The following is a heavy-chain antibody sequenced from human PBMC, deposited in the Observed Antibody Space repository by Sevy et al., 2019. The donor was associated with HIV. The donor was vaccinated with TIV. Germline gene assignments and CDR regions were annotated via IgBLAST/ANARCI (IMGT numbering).Heavy chain of an antibody. CDR3: ARGYSGYDWLFDH. V-gene: IGHV3-21*01. Sequence: GGSLRLSCAASGFTFSSYAMDWVRQAPGKGLEWVSTISSSSSYIYYADSLKGRFTISRDNAKNSLYLQMNSLRAEDTAVYYCARGYSGYDWLFDHWGQGTLVTVSS. CDR2: ISSSSSYI. CDR1: GFTFSSYA. D-gene: IGHD5-12*01. J-gene: IGHJ4*02.